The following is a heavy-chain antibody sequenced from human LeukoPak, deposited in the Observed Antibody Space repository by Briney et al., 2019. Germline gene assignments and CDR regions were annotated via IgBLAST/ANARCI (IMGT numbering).Heavy chain of an antibody. CDR1: GYTFTGYY. CDR2: INPNSGGT. D-gene: IGHD3-22*01. V-gene: IGHV1-2*02. J-gene: IGHJ4*02. Sequence: ASVKVSCKASGYTFTGYYMHWVRQAPGQGLEGRGWINPNSGGTNYAQKFQGRVTMTRDTSISTAYMELSRLRSDDTAVYYCARVARYYDSSGYYSSTLMGYWGQGTLVTVSS. CDR3: ARVARYYDSSGYYSSTLMGY.